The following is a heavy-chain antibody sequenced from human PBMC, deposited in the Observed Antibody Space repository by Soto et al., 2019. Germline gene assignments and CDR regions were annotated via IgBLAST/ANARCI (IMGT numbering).Heavy chain of an antibody. V-gene: IGHV4-39*01. CDR2: IYYSGST. J-gene: IGHJ4*02. Sequence: SETLSLTCTVSGGSISSSSYYWGWIRQPPGKGLEWIGSIYYSGSTYYNPSLKSRVTISVDTSKNQFSLKLSSVTAADTAVYYCARHAEYSSSRALDYWGQGTLVTVSS. CDR1: GGSISSSSYY. CDR3: ARHAEYSSSRALDY. D-gene: IGHD6-6*01.